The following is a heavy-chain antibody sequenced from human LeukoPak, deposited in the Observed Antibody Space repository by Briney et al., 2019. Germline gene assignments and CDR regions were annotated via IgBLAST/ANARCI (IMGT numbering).Heavy chain of an antibody. Sequence: SETLSLTCTVSGGSIRSYYWSWIRQPPGKGLEWIGYIYYSGSTNYNPSLKSRVTISVDTSKNQFSLKLSSVTAADTAVYYCARFEVVPAAPLDYWGQGTLVTVSS. CDR1: GGSIRSYY. V-gene: IGHV4-59*01. CDR3: ARFEVVPAAPLDY. CDR2: IYYSGST. J-gene: IGHJ4*02. D-gene: IGHD2-2*01.